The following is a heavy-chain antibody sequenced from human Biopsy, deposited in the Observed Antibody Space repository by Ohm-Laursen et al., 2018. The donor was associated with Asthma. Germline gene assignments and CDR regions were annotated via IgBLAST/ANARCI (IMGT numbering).Heavy chain of an antibody. Sequence: ASSVTVSCKAPGGTSSNFAISWARQAPGQGLEWLGGIMTVFGTTNYPQKFQGRVTITADESTSTAYMEVTSLRSEDTAIYYCARCQVGYSSGWSLLVKKVYYSGMDVWGQGTAVTVSS. CDR2: IMTVFGTT. CDR1: GGTSSNFA. V-gene: IGHV1-69*01. CDR3: ARCQVGYSSGWSLLVKKVYYSGMDV. D-gene: IGHD6-19*01. J-gene: IGHJ6*02.